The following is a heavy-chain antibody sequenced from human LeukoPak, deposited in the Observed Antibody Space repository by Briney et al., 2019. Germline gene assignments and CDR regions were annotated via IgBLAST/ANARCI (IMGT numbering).Heavy chain of an antibody. CDR3: AIAENYYGSGSYAD. CDR1: GYTFTSYG. Sequence: ASVKVSCKASGYTFTSYGISWVRQAPGQGLEWMGWISAYNGNTNYAQKLQGRVTMTTDTSTSTAYMELRSLRSDDTAVYYCAIAENYYGSGSYADWGQGTLVTVSS. V-gene: IGHV1-18*01. J-gene: IGHJ4*02. D-gene: IGHD3-10*01. CDR2: ISAYNGNT.